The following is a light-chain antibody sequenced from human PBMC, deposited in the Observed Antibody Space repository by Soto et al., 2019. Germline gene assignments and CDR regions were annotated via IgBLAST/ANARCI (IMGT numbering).Light chain of an antibody. CDR2: EGS. V-gene: IGLV2-23*01. CDR3: CSYARSTFAI. CDR1: SRDVGSYNF. Sequence: QSVLTQPASVSESPGQSITISCTGTSRDVGSYNFVSWYQHHPGKAPKLMIYEGSKRPSGVSNRFSGSKSGNTASLTISGLQADDEADYHCCSYARSTFAIFGGGTKLTVL. J-gene: IGLJ2*01.